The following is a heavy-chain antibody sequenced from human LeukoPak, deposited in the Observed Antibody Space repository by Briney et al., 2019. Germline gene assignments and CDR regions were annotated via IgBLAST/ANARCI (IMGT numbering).Heavy chain of an antibody. CDR2: IIPIFGTA. CDR1: GGTFSSYA. J-gene: IGHJ4*02. CDR3: ATTVATFRTFDY. V-gene: IGHV1-69*13. Sequence: ASVKVSCKASGGTFSSYAIIWVRQAPGQGLEWMGGIIPIFGTANYAQKFQGRVTITADESTSTAYMELSSLRSEDTAVYYCATTVATFRTFDYWGQGTLVTVSS. D-gene: IGHD5-12*01.